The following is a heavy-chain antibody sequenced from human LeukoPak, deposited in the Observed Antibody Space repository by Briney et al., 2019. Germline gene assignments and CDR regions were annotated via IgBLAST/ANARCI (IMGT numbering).Heavy chain of an antibody. CDR1: GNTLTELS. V-gene: IGHV1-24*01. CDR3: ARDIGVYSWFDP. D-gene: IGHD6-6*01. CDR2: FDPANGEM. Sequence: ASVKVSCQVSGNTLTELSLHWVRQTPGKGLDWMGGFDPANGEMIYAQKFQGRVTMTRDTSISTAYMELSRLRSDDTAVYYCARDIGVYSWFDPWGQGTLVTVSS. J-gene: IGHJ5*02.